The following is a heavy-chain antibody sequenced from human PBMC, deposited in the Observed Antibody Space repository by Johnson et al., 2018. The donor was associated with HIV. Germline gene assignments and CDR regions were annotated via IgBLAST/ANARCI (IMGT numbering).Heavy chain of an antibody. CDR2: ISWHSGTI. Sequence: VQLVESGGGLVQPGRSLRLSCAASGFTFDDYAMHWVRQAPGKGLEWVSGISWHSGTIGSADSVKGRFAISRDNAKNSMYLQMNGLRAEDTALYYCAKEDGAARAFDIWGQGTMVTVSS. J-gene: IGHJ3*02. CDR1: GFTFDDYA. D-gene: IGHD6-6*01. CDR3: AKEDGAARAFDI. V-gene: IGHV3-9*01.